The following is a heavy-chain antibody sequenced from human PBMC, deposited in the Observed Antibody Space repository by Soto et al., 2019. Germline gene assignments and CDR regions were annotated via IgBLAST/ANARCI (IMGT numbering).Heavy chain of an antibody. Sequence: SETLSLTCAVSGRTFSGYFWSWVRQPPGKGLEWIGEIEHNGNNNINPSLKSRVTLSVDTSKNQISLTLTSVTAADTAVYYCARDFRYFPYWGHGTLVTVSS. V-gene: IGHV4-34*01. J-gene: IGHJ4*01. D-gene: IGHD3-10*01. CDR3: ARDFRYFPY. CDR1: GRTFSGYF. CDR2: IEHNGNN.